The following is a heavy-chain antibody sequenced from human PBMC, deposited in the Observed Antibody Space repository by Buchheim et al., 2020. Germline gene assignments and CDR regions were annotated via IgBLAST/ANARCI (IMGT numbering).Heavy chain of an antibody. D-gene: IGHD1-26*01. V-gene: IGHV3-33*01. CDR1: GFTFSDYG. Sequence: QVQLVESGGGVVQPGRSLRLSCAASGFTFSDYGMYWVRQAPGKGPEWVATIWSDGSNKYYADSVKGRFTISRDNSKNPLYLQMNSLTAEDSAFYYCARDRVVGSTTYWFDPWGQGTL. CDR2: IWSDGSNK. J-gene: IGHJ5*02. CDR3: ARDRVVGSTTYWFDP.